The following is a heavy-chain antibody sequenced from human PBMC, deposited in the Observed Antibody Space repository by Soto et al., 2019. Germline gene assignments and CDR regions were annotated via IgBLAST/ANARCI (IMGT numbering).Heavy chain of an antibody. V-gene: IGHV4-31*03. CDR2: IYYSGST. CDR1: GFSISSGGYY. J-gene: IGHJ4*02. Sequence: PSDTLSLPCPVSGFSISSGGYYWRWIRQHPGKCLEWIGYIYYSGSTYYNPSLKSRLIISVDTSENQFSLRLSSVTAADTAVYYCARDGENYFDYWGQGTLVTVSS. CDR3: ARDGENYFDY.